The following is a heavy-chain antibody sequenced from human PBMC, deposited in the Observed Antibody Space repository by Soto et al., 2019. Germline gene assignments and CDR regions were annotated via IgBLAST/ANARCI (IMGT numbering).Heavy chain of an antibody. CDR2: INPNSGGT. CDR1: GYTFTGYY. D-gene: IGHD3-9*01. J-gene: IGHJ3*02. CDR3: ARGGLRYFDWSTDAFDI. V-gene: IGHV1-2*04. Sequence: ASVKVSCKASGYTFTGYYMHWVRQAPGQGLEWMGWINPNSGGTNYAQKFQGWVTMTRDTSISTAYMELSRLRSDDTAVYYCARGGLRYFDWSTDAFDIWGQGTMVTVSS.